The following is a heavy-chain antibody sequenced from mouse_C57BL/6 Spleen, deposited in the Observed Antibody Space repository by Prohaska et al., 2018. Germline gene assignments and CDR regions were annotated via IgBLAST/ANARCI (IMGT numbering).Heavy chain of an antibody. J-gene: IGHJ1*03. V-gene: IGHV11-2*01. CDR3: MRYGSSDWYFDV. CDR1: GFTFSGFW. CDR2: INFDGSAI. Sequence: EVQLLETGGGLVQPGGSRGLSCEGSGFTFSGFWMSWVRQTPGKTMEWIGDINFDGSAINYEPSIKDRFTIFRDNDKSTLYLQMSNVRAEDTATYVCMRYGSSDWYFDVWGTGTTVTVSS. D-gene: IGHD1-1*01.